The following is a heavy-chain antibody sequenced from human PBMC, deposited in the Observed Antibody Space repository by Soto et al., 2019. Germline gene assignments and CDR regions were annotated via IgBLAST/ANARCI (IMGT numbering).Heavy chain of an antibody. Sequence: SVKVSCKASGGTFSSYAISWVRQAPGQGLEWMGGIIPIFGTANYAQKFQGRVTITADESTSTAYMELSSLRSEDTAVYYCARDRALGVVVPAAINEYYGMDVWGQGTTVTVSS. CDR3: ARDRALGVVVPAAINEYYGMDV. J-gene: IGHJ6*02. V-gene: IGHV1-69*13. CDR1: GGTFSSYA. D-gene: IGHD2-2*01. CDR2: IIPIFGTA.